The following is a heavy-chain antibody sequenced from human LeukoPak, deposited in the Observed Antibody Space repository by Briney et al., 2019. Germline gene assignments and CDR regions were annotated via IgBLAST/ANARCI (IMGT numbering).Heavy chain of an antibody. Sequence: SETLSLTCTVSGGSISSYYWSWIRQPPGKGLEWIGYIYYSGSTDYNPSLKGRVTISVETSKNQFSLKLSSVTAADTAVYYCARVTGYMIEDYFDYWGQGTLVTVSS. D-gene: IGHD3-22*01. CDR2: IYYSGST. CDR1: GGSISSYY. CDR3: ARVTGYMIEDYFDY. V-gene: IGHV4-59*01. J-gene: IGHJ4*02.